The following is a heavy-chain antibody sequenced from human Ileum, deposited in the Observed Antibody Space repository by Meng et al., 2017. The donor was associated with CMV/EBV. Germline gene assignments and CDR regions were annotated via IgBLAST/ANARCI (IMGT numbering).Heavy chain of an antibody. CDR3: ARGQYYLYSDFMDV. CDR1: GYSFTSYG. D-gene: IGHD2-15*01. Sequence: ASVKVSCKASGYSFTSYGINWVRQAPGQGLEWMGWISAYDGNTKSAQKFQGRVTVTTDTSTNTAYMELRSLRSDDTAVYYCARGQYYLYSDFMDVWGQGTTVTVSS. J-gene: IGHJ6*02. V-gene: IGHV1-18*01. CDR2: ISAYDGNT.